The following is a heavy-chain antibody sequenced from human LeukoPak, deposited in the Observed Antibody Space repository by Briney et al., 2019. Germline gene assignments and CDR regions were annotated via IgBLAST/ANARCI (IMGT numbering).Heavy chain of an antibody. CDR1: GFTFDDYA. V-gene: IGHV3-9*01. CDR2: ISWSSSNI. J-gene: IGHJ4*02. CDR3: AKVNGQQLVFDY. Sequence: PGGSLRLSCVASGFTFDDYAMHWVRQAPGKGLEWVSSISWSSSNIGYADSVKGRFTISRDNAKNSLYLQMNSLRAEDTALYYCAKVNGQQLVFDYWGQGTLVTVSS. D-gene: IGHD6-13*01.